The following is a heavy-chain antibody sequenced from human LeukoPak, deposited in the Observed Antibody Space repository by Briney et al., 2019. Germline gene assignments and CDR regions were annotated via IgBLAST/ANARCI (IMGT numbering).Heavy chain of an antibody. CDR3: AKIDYDILTGPASDY. CDR2: IRGSGGST. J-gene: IGHJ4*02. V-gene: IGHV3-23*01. Sequence: GGSLRLSCAASGFTFSSYAMSWVRQAPGKGLEWVSAIRGSGGSTYYADSVKGRFTISRDNSKNTLYLQMNSLRAEDTAVYYCAKIDYDILTGPASDYWGQGTLVTVSS. D-gene: IGHD3-9*01. CDR1: GFTFSSYA.